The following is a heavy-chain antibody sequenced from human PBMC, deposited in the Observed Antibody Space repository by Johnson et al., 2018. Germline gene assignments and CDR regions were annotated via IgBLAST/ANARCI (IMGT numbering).Heavy chain of an antibody. J-gene: IGHJ4*02. V-gene: IGHV3-23*04. CDR3: ATLTMVGAATD. CDR1: GFTFSSSD. CDR2: ISGSGEST. D-gene: IGHD2-15*01. Sequence: VQLVQSGGGLVQPGGSLRLSCVASGFTFSSSDMSWVRQAPGKGLEWVSSISGSGESTYYADSVKGRFTISRDKSKNTLFLRVSSLRAEDTAVYYCATLTMVGAATDWGQGTPVTVSS.